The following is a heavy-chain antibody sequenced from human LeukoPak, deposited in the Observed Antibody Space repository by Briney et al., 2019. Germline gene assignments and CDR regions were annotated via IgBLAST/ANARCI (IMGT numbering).Heavy chain of an antibody. Sequence: RSSETLSLTCAVSGYSISSGYYWGWIRQPPGKGLEWIGSIYYSGSTYYNPSLKSRVTISVDTSENQFSLNLRSVTAADTAVYYCARPWRGAAAGPVDYWGQGILVTVPS. CDR1: GYSISSGYY. CDR2: IYYSGST. V-gene: IGHV4-38-2*01. J-gene: IGHJ4*02. CDR3: ARPWRGAAAGPVDY. D-gene: IGHD6-13*01.